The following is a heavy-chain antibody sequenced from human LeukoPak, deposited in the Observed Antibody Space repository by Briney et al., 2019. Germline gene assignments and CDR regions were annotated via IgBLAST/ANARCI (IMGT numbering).Heavy chain of an antibody. J-gene: IGHJ4*02. Sequence: GGSLRLSCAASGFTFSNYWMHWVRQVPGKGLVWVSRIKDDGSITDYADSVKGRFTISRDNAKNTLYLQMNSLRAEDTAVYYCARVSSGEQWLAFDYWGQGTLVTVFS. CDR2: IKDDGSIT. CDR1: GFTFSNYW. V-gene: IGHV3-74*01. CDR3: ARVSSGEQWLAFDY. D-gene: IGHD6-19*01.